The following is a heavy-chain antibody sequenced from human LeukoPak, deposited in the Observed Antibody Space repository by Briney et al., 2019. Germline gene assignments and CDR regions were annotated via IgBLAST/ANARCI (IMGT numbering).Heavy chain of an antibody. J-gene: IGHJ4*02. Sequence: GGSLRLSCAASGFTFRSYAMHWVRQAPGKGLEWVSSISSSSRYIYYADSVKGRFTISRDNAKNSLHLQMNSLRAEDTAVYYCARDLRGYPYWGQGTLVTVSS. CDR2: ISSSSRYI. CDR1: GFTFRSYA. CDR3: ARDLRGYPY. V-gene: IGHV3-21*01. D-gene: IGHD3-22*01.